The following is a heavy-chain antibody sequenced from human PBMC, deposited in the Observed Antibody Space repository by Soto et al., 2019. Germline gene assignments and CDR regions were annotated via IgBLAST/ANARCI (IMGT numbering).Heavy chain of an antibody. D-gene: IGHD3-22*01. Sequence: GGSLRLSCAASAFTFNNYAMSWFRQAPGKGLEWVSGIGGSGRTTYYADSVKGRFTISRDNSNNTLFLQMNSLRAEDTAVYYCAKSRCSDSSGDFYDYWGQGTLVTVSS. V-gene: IGHV3-23*01. CDR2: IGGSGRTT. J-gene: IGHJ4*02. CDR1: AFTFNNYA. CDR3: AKSRCSDSSGDFYDY.